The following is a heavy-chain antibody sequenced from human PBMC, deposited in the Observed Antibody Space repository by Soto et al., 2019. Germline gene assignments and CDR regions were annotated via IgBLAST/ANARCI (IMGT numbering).Heavy chain of an antibody. CDR2: ISYAGSNK. V-gene: IGHV3-30*18. D-gene: IGHD5-12*01. CDR1: GFTFSSYG. CDR3: ANIFSGYENDY. Sequence: QVQLVESGGGVVQPGRSLRLSCAASGFTFSSYGMHWVRQAPGKGLEGVAVISYAGSNKYYADSVKGRFTISRDNSKNTLYLQMNSLRAEDTAVYYCANIFSGYENDYWGQGTLVTVSS. J-gene: IGHJ4*02.